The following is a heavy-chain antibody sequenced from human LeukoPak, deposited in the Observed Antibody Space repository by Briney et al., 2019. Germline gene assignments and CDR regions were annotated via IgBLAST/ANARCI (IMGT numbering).Heavy chain of an antibody. CDR2: IIPIFGTA. J-gene: IGHJ6*03. CDR1: GGTFSSYA. D-gene: IGHD3-10*01. V-gene: IGHV1-69*05. Sequence: GASVKVSCKASGGTFSSYAVSWVRQAPGQGLEWMGGIIPIFGTAHSAQNFQGRVTITTDESTSTAYMELSSLRSEDTAVYDCASCLWFGELGYYYYMDVWGKGTTVTVSS. CDR3: ASCLWFGELGYYYYMDV.